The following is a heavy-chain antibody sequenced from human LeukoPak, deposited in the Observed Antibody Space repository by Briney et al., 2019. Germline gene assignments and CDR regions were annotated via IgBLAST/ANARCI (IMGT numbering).Heavy chain of an antibody. CDR3: ARQGSYYPADFDY. Sequence: GGSLRLSCAASGFTFSSYSMNWVRQAPGKGLEWFSSISSSSSYIYYADSVKGRFTISRDNAKNSLYLQMNSLRAEDTAVYYCARQGSYYPADFDYWGQGTLVTVSS. CDR1: GFTFSSYS. V-gene: IGHV3-21*01. D-gene: IGHD3-22*01. CDR2: ISSSSSYI. J-gene: IGHJ4*02.